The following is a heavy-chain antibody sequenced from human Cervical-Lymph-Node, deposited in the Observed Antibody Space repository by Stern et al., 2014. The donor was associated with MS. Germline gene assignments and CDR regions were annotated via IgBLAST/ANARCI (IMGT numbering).Heavy chain of an antibody. J-gene: IGHJ4*02. D-gene: IGHD5-18*01. CDR2: IYWDDDK. V-gene: IGHV2-5*02. Sequence: QVTLRESGPTLAKPTQTLTLTCTFSGFSLSTSGVGVGWIRQPPGKALEXLALIYWDDDKRYNPSLESRLTITKDTSRNQVVLTMTNMDPVDTATYYCAHSRYIYGDFDYWGQGTLVTVSS. CDR3: AHSRYIYGDFDY. CDR1: GFSLSTSGVG.